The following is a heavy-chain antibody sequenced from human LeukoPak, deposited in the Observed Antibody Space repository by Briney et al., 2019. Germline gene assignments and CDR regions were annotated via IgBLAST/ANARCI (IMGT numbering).Heavy chain of an antibody. J-gene: IGHJ4*02. D-gene: IGHD1-1*01. Sequence: GGSLRLSCAASGFTFSSYSMNWVRQAPGKGLEWVSSISSSSSNIYYADSVKGRFTISRDNAKNSLYLQMNGLRVEDTAVYYCARCTTGRTFGSLREIKRSREIDYWGQGTLVTVSS. CDR3: ARCTTGRTFGSLREIKRSREIDY. CDR2: ISSSSSNI. V-gene: IGHV3-21*01. CDR1: GFTFSSYS.